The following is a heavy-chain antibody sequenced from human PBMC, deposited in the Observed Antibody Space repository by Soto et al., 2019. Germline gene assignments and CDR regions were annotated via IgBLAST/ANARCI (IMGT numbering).Heavy chain of an antibody. CDR3: AKGPYSYCSGGSCYSVRYYYGMDV. Sequence: GGSLRLSCAASGFTFSSYAMSWVRQAPGKGLEWVSAISGSGGSTYYADSVKGRFTISRDNSKNTLYLQMNSLRAEDTAVYYCAKGPYSYCSGGSCYSVRYYYGMDVWGQGTTVTVSS. CDR2: ISGSGGST. CDR1: GFTFSSYA. D-gene: IGHD2-15*01. J-gene: IGHJ6*02. V-gene: IGHV3-23*01.